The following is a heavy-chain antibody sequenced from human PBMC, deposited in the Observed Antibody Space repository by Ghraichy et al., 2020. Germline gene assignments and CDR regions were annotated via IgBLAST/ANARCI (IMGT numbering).Heavy chain of an antibody. Sequence: SETLSLTCTVSGGSISSYYWSWIRQPPGKGLEWIGYIYYSGSTNYNPSLKSRVTISVDTSKNQFSLKLSSVTAADTAVDYCAIVIGYYYDSSGYPAKRNAIDIWGQGTMVTVSS. CDR3: AIVIGYYYDSSGYPAKRNAIDI. V-gene: IGHV4-59*01. J-gene: IGHJ3*02. CDR1: GGSISSYY. CDR2: IYYSGST. D-gene: IGHD3-22*01.